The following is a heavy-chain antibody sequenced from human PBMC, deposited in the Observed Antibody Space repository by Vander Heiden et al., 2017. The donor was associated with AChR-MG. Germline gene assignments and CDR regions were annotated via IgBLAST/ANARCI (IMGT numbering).Heavy chain of an antibody. CDR1: GFTFSSYA. V-gene: IGHV3-23*01. Sequence: EVQLLESGGGLVQPGGSLRLSCAASGFTFSSYAMSVVSQAPGKGLEWVSSIGGSGGSTYYADSVKGRFTISRDNSKNTLYLQMNSLRAEDTAVYYCAKDSPYGNAHYWGQGTLVTVSS. CDR3: AKDSPYGNAHY. D-gene: IGHD4-17*01. CDR2: IGGSGGST. J-gene: IGHJ4*02.